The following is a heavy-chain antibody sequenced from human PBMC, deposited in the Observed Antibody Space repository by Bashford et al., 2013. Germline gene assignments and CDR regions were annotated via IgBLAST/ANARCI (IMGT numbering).Heavy chain of an antibody. CDR1: GVSISSYS. CDR2: IYYSGST. D-gene: IGHD3-22*01. Sequence: SETLSLTCTVSGVSISSYSWSWIRQPPGKGLEWIGSIYYSGSTNYNPSLKSRVTISVDTSKNQFSLKLSSVTAADTAVYYCARLYDSSGYYFDYVGPGNPGHRLL. J-gene: IGHJ4*02. V-gene: IGHV4-59*08. CDR3: ARLYDSSGYYFDY.